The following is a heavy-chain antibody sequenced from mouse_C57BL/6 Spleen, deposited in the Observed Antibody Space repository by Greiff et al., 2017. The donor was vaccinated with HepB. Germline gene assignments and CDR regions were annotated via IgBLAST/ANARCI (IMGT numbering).Heavy chain of an antibody. J-gene: IGHJ4*01. Sequence: VQLVESGAELVKPGASVKISCKASGYAFSSYWMNWVKQRPGKGLEWIGQIYPGDGDTNYNGKFKGKATLTADKSSSTAYMQLSSLTSEDSAVYFCARWGITTGYYYAMDYWGQGTSVTVSS. D-gene: IGHD2-4*01. CDR3: ARWGITTGYYYAMDY. CDR1: GYAFSSYW. V-gene: IGHV1-80*01. CDR2: IYPGDGDT.